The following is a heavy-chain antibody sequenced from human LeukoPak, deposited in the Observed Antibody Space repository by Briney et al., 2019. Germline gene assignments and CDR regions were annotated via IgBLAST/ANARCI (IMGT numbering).Heavy chain of an antibody. J-gene: IGHJ4*02. CDR1: GFTFSNYW. V-gene: IGHV3-23*01. D-gene: IGHD5-12*01. CDR2: ISSGGST. Sequence: PGGSLRLSCAASGFTFSNYWMSWVRQAPGKGLEWVAAISSGGSTYYADSVKGRFTIARDNSKNTLFLQVNSLRVEDTAVYYCAKGYLRLVDSWGQGTLVTVSS. CDR3: AKGYLRLVDS.